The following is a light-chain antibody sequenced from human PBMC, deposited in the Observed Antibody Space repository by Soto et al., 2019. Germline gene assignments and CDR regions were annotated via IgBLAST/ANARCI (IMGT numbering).Light chain of an antibody. CDR3: CSYAGGYTWV. J-gene: IGLJ3*02. V-gene: IGLV2-11*01. Sequence: QSALTQPRSVSGSPGQSVTISCTGTSSDVGGYNFVSWYQQHPGKAPKLMIYDVNERPSGVPDRFSGSKSGNTASLTISGLQADDETDYYCCSYAGGYTWVFGGGTKLTVL. CDR1: SSDVGGYNF. CDR2: DVN.